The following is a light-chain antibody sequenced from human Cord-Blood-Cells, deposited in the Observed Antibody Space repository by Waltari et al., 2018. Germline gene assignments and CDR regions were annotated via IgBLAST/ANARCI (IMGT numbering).Light chain of an antibody. CDR3: QQSYSTPIT. CDR2: AAS. J-gene: IGKJ5*01. CDR1: QSISSY. V-gene: IGKV1-39*01. Sequence: DPVSITCRASQSISSYLNWYQQKPGKAPKLLIYAASSLQIGVPSRFSGSGSGTDFTLTISSLQPEDFATYYCQQSYSTPITFGQGTRLEIK.